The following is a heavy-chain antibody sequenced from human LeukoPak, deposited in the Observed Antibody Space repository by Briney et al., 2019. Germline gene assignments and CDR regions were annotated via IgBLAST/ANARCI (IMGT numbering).Heavy chain of an antibody. Sequence: PGGSLRLSCAAPGFTFSSYGMHWVRQAPGKGLEWVAFIRYDGSNKYYADSVKGRFTISRDNSKNTLYLQMNSLRAEDTAVYYCAKDQGSSWYPGGAFDIWGQGTMVTVSS. J-gene: IGHJ3*02. CDR1: GFTFSSYG. D-gene: IGHD6-13*01. CDR3: AKDQGSSWYPGGAFDI. CDR2: IRYDGSNK. V-gene: IGHV3-30*02.